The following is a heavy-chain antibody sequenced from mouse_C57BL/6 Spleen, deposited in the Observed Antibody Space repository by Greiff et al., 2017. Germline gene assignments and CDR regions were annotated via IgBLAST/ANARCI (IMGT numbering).Heavy chain of an antibody. CDR2: IYPGDGDT. Sequence: QVQLQQSGPELVKPGASVKISCKASGYAFSSSWMNWVKQRPGKGLEWIGRIYPGDGDTNYNGKFKGKATLTADKSSSTAYMQLSSLTTEDSAVYFCARSDSDSSPYYFDYWGQGTTLTVSS. J-gene: IGHJ2*01. D-gene: IGHD1-1*01. CDR3: ARSDSDSSPYYFDY. CDR1: GYAFSSSW. V-gene: IGHV1-82*01.